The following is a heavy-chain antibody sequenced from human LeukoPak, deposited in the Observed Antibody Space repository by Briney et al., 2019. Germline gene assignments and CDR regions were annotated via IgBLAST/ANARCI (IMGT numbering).Heavy chain of an antibody. CDR1: GYTFSSYT. CDR3: VRQYSGYESLYFDS. J-gene: IGHJ4*02. D-gene: IGHD5-12*01. Sequence: ASVKVSCKASGYTFSSYTLSWLRQAPGQGLEWMGWINTNTGTPTYAQGFTGRFVFSLDSSVSTAYLQISSLQAEDIAVYYCVRQYSGYESLYFDSWGQGTLVTVSS. V-gene: IGHV7-4-1*02. CDR2: INTNTGTP.